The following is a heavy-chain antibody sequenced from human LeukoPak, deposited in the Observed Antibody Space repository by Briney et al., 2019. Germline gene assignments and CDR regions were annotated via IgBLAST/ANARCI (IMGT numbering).Heavy chain of an antibody. CDR3: ARGASGYYQFDY. CDR1: GGSISPYY. D-gene: IGHD3-22*01. CDR2: IYTSGST. Sequence: PSETLSLTCAVSGGSISPYYWSWIRQPAGKGLEWIGRIYTSGSTNYNPSLKSRVTMLVDASKNQFSLKLSSVTAADTAVYYCARGASGYYQFDYWGQGTLVTVSS. J-gene: IGHJ4*02. V-gene: IGHV4-4*07.